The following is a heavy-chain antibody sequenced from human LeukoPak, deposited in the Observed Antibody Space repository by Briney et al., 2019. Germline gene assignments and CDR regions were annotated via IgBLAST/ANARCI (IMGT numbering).Heavy chain of an antibody. Sequence: GGSLRLSCAASGFTFSDAWMSWVRQAPGKGLEWVGRIKSKTDGGTTDYAAPVKGRFTISRDDSKDALYLQMHSLKSEDTAVYYCTTRCGSFSIFDYGGQGTLVTVSS. CDR3: TTRCGSFSIFDY. V-gene: IGHV3-15*01. J-gene: IGHJ4*02. D-gene: IGHD1-26*01. CDR1: GFTFSDAW. CDR2: IKSKTDGGTT.